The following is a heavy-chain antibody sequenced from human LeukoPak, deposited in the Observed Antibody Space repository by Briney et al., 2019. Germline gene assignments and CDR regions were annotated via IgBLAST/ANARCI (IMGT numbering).Heavy chain of an antibody. CDR2: IYYNGNT. CDR1: IDSISGYF. V-gene: IGHV4-59*12. J-gene: IGHJ4*02. Sequence: SETLSLTCSVSIDSISGYFWSWIRQPPGKGLEWIGYIYYNGNTNYNPSLKSRVTMSVDTSKNQFSLKLSSVTAADTAVYYCASQMTTDLGVDYWGQGTLVTVSP. D-gene: IGHD4-11*01. CDR3: ASQMTTDLGVDY.